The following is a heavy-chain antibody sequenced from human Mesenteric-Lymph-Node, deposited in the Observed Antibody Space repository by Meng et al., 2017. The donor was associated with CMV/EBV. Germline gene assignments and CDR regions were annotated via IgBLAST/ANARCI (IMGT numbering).Heavy chain of an antibody. V-gene: IGHV3-53*01. CDR1: GITFSNAW. D-gene: IGHD1-26*01. CDR2: IYSGGST. J-gene: IGHJ4*02. Sequence: GGSLRLSCAASGITFSNAWMTWVRQAPGKGLEWVSVIYSGGSTYYADSVKGRFTISRDNSKNTLYLQMNSLRAEDTAVYYCARDGFIVGTTTSVPGYWGQGTLVTVSS. CDR3: ARDGFIVGTTTSVPGY.